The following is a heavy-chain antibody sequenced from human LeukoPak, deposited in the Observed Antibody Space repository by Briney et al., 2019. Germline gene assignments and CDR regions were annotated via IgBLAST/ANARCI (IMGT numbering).Heavy chain of an antibody. CDR2: IYWDDDK. CDR1: GFSLSTSGVG. J-gene: IGHJ4*02. D-gene: IGHD2-15*01. V-gene: IGHV2-5*02. Sequence: SGPTLVNPTQTLTLTCTFSGFSLSTSGVGVGWIRQPPGKALEWLALIYWDDDKRYSPSLKSRLTITKDTSKNQVVLTMTNMDPVDTATYYCAHRYLYCSGGSCYSPDAQFDYWGQGTLVTVSS. CDR3: AHRYLYCSGGSCYSPDAQFDY.